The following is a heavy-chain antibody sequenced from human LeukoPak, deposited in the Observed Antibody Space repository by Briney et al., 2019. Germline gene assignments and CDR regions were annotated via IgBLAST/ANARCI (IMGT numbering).Heavy chain of an antibody. CDR3: AKQLGYCSDGSCYFPY. V-gene: IGHV3-23*01. Sequence: GGSLRLSCAASGFTFSSSAMSWVRQAPGKGLEWVSAISNNGGYTYYADSVQGRFTISRDNSKTTLCLQMNSLRAEDTAVYYCAKQLGYCSDGSCYFPYWGQGTLVTVSS. J-gene: IGHJ4*02. CDR1: GFTFSSSA. D-gene: IGHD2-15*01. CDR2: ISNNGGYT.